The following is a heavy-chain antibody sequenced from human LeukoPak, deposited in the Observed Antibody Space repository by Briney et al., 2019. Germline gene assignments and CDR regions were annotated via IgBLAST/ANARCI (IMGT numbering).Heavy chain of an antibody. Sequence: SETLSLTCTVSGGSISSYYWSWIRQPPGKGLEWIGYIYYSGSTNYNPSLKSRVTISVDTSKNQFSLKLSSVTAADTAVYYCARGVGMAQAHFDYWGQGTLVTVSS. CDR2: IYYSGST. J-gene: IGHJ4*02. CDR3: ARGVGMAQAHFDY. D-gene: IGHD3-3*01. CDR1: GGSISSYY. V-gene: IGHV4-59*08.